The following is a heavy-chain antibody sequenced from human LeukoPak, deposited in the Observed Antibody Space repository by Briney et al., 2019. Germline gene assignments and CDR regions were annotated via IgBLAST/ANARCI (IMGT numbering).Heavy chain of an antibody. Sequence: GGSLRLSCAASGFTFSDYYVSWIRQTPGKGLECISYISGSGSTIHYADSVKGRFTISRDNAKNSLYLQMNSLRAEDTAVYYCARELTVAATRDYWGQGTLVTVSS. D-gene: IGHD1-26*01. J-gene: IGHJ4*02. CDR1: GFTFSDYY. V-gene: IGHV3-11*01. CDR2: ISGSGSTI. CDR3: ARELTVAATRDY.